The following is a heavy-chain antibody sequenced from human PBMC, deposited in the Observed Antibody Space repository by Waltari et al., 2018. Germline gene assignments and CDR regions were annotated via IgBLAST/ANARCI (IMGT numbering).Heavy chain of an antibody. V-gene: IGHV1-2*06. Sequence: QVQLVQSGAEVKEPGASEKVSYKAPGYTFTRPYIHGVRPAPGQGLEWMGRITPHTGGTYYSQKFQGRVTMTRDMSITTAYMEVSSLRSDDTAVYYCARDLVGSGWSIDYWGQGTLVTVSS. J-gene: IGHJ4*02. CDR1: GYTFTRPY. D-gene: IGHD6-19*01. CDR2: ITPHTGGT. CDR3: ARDLVGSGWSIDY.